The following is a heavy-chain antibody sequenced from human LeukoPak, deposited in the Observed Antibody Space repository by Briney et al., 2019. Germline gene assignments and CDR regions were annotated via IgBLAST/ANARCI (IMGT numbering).Heavy chain of an antibody. Sequence: GGSLRLSCAASGFTFSSYSMNWVRQAPGKGLEWVSAISGSGGSTYYADSVKGRFTISRDNSKNTLYLQMNSLRAEDTAVYYCAKDLGIQLWLGAFDIWGQGTMVTVS. D-gene: IGHD5-18*01. J-gene: IGHJ3*02. CDR3: AKDLGIQLWLGAFDI. CDR2: ISGSGGST. CDR1: GFTFSSYS. V-gene: IGHV3-23*01.